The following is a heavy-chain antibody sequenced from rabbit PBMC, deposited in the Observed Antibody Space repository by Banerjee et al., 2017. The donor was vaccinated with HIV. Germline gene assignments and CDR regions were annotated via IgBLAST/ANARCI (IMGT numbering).Heavy chain of an antibody. CDR1: GFDFSSNFW. CDR2: IYGGSSGNT. J-gene: IGHJ4*01. V-gene: IGHV1S45*01. CDR3: ARDLAGVIGWNFGL. Sequence: QEQLEESGGDLVKPEGSLTLTCTASGFDFSSNFWICWVRQAPGKGLELIACIYGGSSGNTGYASWAKGRFTISKTSSTTVTLQMTGLTAADTATYFCARDLAGVIGWNFGLWGQGTLVTVS. D-gene: IGHD4-1*01.